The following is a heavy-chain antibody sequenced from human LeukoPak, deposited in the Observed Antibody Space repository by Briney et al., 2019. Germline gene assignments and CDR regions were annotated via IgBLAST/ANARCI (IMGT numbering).Heavy chain of an antibody. CDR3: AKVRMVRDYYYYYYMDV. V-gene: IGHV3-30*02. D-gene: IGHD3-10*01. Sequence: PGGSLRLSCAASGFTFKNYGIHWVRQAPGKGLEWVAFIQYDGSDKFYTDSVKGRFTISRDNSKNTLYLQMNSLRAEDTAVYYCAKVRMVRDYYYYYYMDVWGKGTTVTISS. J-gene: IGHJ6*03. CDR2: IQYDGSDK. CDR1: GFTFKNYG.